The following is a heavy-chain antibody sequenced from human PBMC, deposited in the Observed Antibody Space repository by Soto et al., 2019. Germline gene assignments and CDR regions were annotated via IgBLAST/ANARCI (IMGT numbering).Heavy chain of an antibody. J-gene: IGHJ5*02. CDR1: GFTFTSYA. D-gene: IGHD2-15*01. CDR2: ISESGGDT. CDR3: AKENDCVGVRCYSSDWFDP. V-gene: IGHV3-23*01. Sequence: GGSLRLSCAASGFTFTSYAMSWVRQAPGKGLEWVSSISESGGDTYYPDSAKGRFTISRDNSKNTLYLQLNSLRAEDTAVYYCAKENDCVGVRCYSSDWFDPWGQGTLVTVSS.